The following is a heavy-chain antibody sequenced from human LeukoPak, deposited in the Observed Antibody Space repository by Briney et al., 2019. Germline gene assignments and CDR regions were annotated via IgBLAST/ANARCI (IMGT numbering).Heavy chain of an antibody. CDR2: IIPIFGTA. D-gene: IGHD6-6*01. CDR3: ARVVAARPYNWFDP. CDR1: GGTFSSYA. Sequence: GASVKVSCKASGGTFSSYAISWVRQAPGQGLEWMGRIIPIFGTANYAQKFQGRVTITTDESTGTAYMELSSLRSEDTAVYYRARVVAARPYNWFDPWGQGTLVTVSS. V-gene: IGHV1-69*05. J-gene: IGHJ5*02.